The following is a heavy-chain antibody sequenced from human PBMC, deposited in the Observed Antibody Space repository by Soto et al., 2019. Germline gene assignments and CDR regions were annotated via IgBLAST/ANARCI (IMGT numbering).Heavy chain of an antibody. J-gene: IGHJ3*02. CDR2: ISSSSSTI. Sequence: PGGSRRLSCAASGVTFSSDSMNWVRQAPGKGLGWVSYISSSSSTIYYADSVKGRFTISRDNAKNSLYLQMNRLRDEDTAVYYWARDRAVFNVAPAIWAQGTLVPVSS. D-gene: IGHD2-21*01. CDR3: ARDRAVFNVAPAI. CDR1: GVTFSSDS. V-gene: IGHV3-48*02.